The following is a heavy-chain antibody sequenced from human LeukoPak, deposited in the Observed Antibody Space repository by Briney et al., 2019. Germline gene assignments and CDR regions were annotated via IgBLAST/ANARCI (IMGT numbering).Heavy chain of an antibody. CDR1: GFTFSSYG. D-gene: IGHD6-19*01. CDR2: ISYDGSNK. Sequence: PGGSLRLSCAATGFTFSSYGMHWVRQAPGKGLEWVAVISYDGSNKYYADSVKGRFTISRDNSENTLYLQMNSLRAEDTAVYYCANVALIGDGGWIFVCWGQGAMVTVSS. J-gene: IGHJ4*02. V-gene: IGHV3-30*18. CDR3: ANVALIGDGGWIFVC.